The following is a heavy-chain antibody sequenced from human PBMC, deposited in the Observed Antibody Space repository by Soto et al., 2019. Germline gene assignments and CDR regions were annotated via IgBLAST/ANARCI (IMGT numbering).Heavy chain of an antibody. CDR3: TRDLGGGTYPWFFDL. D-gene: IGHD1-26*01. V-gene: IGHV1-18*01. CDR2: ISAYNGNT. J-gene: IGHJ2*01. Sequence: QVQLVQSGAEVKKPGASVKVSCKASGYTFSIYGISWVRQAPGQGLEWMGWISAYNGNTKYAQKLQGRVTVTTDTPTSRAYMELRSLRSDDTVVYYRTRDLGGGTYPWFFDLWGRGTLVTVSS. CDR1: GYTFSIYG.